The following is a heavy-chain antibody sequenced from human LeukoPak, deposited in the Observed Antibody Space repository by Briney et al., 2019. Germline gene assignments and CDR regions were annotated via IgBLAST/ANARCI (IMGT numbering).Heavy chain of an antibody. CDR3: ARGGYYYDSRFDY. J-gene: IGHJ4*02. V-gene: IGHV3-21*01. Sequence: PGGSLRLSCAASGFTFSSYSMNWVRQAPGKGLEWVSSISSSSSYIYYADSVKGRFTISRDNAKNSLYLQMNSLRAEDTAVYYCARGGYYYDSRFDYWGQGTLVTVSS. CDR1: GFTFSSYS. CDR2: ISSSSSYI. D-gene: IGHD3-22*01.